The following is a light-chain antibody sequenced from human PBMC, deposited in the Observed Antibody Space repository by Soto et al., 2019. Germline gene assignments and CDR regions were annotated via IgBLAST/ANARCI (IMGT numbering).Light chain of an antibody. V-gene: IGKV3-11*01. CDR2: DVF. CDR3: QHRSNWLWT. Sequence: EIVLTQPPATLSLSPGERATLSCRASQSIGSFLGWYQQKPGQAPRLLIYDVFNRATGIPARFSGSGSGTDFSLTISSLEPEDSAVYYCQHRSNWLWTFGQGTKVDIK. J-gene: IGKJ1*01. CDR1: QSIGSF.